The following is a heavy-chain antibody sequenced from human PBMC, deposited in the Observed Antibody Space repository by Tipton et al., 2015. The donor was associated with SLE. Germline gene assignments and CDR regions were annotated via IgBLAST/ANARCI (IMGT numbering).Heavy chain of an antibody. J-gene: IGHJ4*01. D-gene: IGHD6-13*01. Sequence: TLSLTCTVSGGSISSSSYYWGWIRQPPGKGLEWIGENNHRRSTNYNPSLKSRVTMSVDTSKNQFSIKLSSVTAADTAVYYCARASHKQHLTEIDFDYWGRVTPVTVSS. CDR3: ARASHKQHLTEIDFDY. V-gene: IGHV4-39*07. CDR2: NNHRRST. CDR1: GGSISSSSYY.